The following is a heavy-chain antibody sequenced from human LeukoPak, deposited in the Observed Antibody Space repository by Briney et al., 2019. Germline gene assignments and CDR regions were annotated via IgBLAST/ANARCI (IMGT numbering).Heavy chain of an antibody. CDR3: ASVSRRSTDY. Sequence: SETLSLTCAVYGGSFSGYYWSWIRQPPGKGLEWIGEINHSGSTNYNPSLKSRVTISVDTSKNQFSLKLSSVTAADTAVYYCASVSRRSTDYWGQGTLVTVSS. CDR1: GGSFSGYY. J-gene: IGHJ4*02. V-gene: IGHV4-34*01. CDR2: INHSGST. D-gene: IGHD5/OR15-5a*01.